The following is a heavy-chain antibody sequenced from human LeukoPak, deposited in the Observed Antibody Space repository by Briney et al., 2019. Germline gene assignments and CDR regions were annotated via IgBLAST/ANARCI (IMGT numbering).Heavy chain of an antibody. CDR3: ARGYGDYSAGYYYYYCMDV. CDR1: GFTFSSYA. D-gene: IGHD4-17*01. J-gene: IGHJ6*02. Sequence: GGSLRLSCAASGFTFSSYAMHWVRQAPGKGLEGVAVISYDGSNKYYADSVKGRFTISRDNFKNTLYLQMNSLRAEDTAVYYCARGYGDYSAGYYYYYCMDVWGQGTTVTVSS. V-gene: IGHV3-30-3*01. CDR2: ISYDGSNK.